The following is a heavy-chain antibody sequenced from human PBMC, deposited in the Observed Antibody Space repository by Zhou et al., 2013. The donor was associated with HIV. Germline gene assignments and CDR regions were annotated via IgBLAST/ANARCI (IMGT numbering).Heavy chain of an antibody. D-gene: IGHD4-4*01. CDR3: ARQPRMTTKTTYGKNYFRL. CDR2: ISNFNGNT. Sequence: QVHLVQSGAEVTKPGASVRVSCRASGYTFSSFGISWVRQAPGQGLEWMGWISNFNGNTNYAQRFQGRVTLTTDTSTSTSYLELRSLKSNDTAVYYCARQPRMTTKTTYGKNYFRLLGQGTMVTVSS. V-gene: IGHV1-18*01. J-gene: IGHJ4*02. CDR1: GYTFSSFG.